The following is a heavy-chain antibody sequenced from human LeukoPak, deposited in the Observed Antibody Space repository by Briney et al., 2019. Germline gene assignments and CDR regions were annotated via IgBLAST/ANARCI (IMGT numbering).Heavy chain of an antibody. V-gene: IGHV4-34*01. CDR2: INHSGST. Sequence: KPSETLSLTCAVSGGSFSGYYWSWIRQAPGKGLEWIGEINHSGSTNYNPSLKSRVTISVDTSKNQFSLKLSSVTAADTAVYYCARERKLYVVVPAAREFDYWGQGTLVTVSS. D-gene: IGHD2-2*01. CDR1: GGSFSGYY. J-gene: IGHJ4*02. CDR3: ARERKLYVVVPAAREFDY.